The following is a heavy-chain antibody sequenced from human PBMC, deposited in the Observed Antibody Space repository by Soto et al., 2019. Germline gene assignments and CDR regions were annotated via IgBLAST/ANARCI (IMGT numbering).Heavy chain of an antibody. J-gene: IGHJ3*02. V-gene: IGHV3-33*01. CDR1: GFTFSSYG. CDR3: AREGDNTDAFDI. D-gene: IGHD2-21*02. Sequence: QVQLVESGGGVVQPGRSLRLSCAASGFTFSSYGMHWVRQAPGTGLEWVAVIWYDGSNKYYADSVKGRFTISRDNSKNTLYLHMNSLRAEDTAVYYCAREGDNTDAFDIWGKGTMVTFSS. CDR2: IWYDGSNK.